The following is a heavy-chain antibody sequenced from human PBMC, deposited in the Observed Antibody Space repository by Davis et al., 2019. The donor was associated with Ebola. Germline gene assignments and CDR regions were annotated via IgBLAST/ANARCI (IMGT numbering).Heavy chain of an antibody. CDR3: AREHDSWSGYAFDY. V-gene: IGHV1-3*01. J-gene: IGHJ4*02. D-gene: IGHD3-3*01. Sequence: AASVKVSCKASGYPFSSYSLQWVRQAPGQRLEWMGWINCGNGNTKYSQNFQGRVIITRDTPTSTAYMDLSSLRTEDTAVYYCAREHDSWSGYAFDYWGQGSLVTVSA. CDR1: GYPFSSYS. CDR2: INCGNGNT.